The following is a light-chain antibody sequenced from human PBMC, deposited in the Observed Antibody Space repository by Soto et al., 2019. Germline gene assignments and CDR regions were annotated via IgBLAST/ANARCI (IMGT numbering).Light chain of an antibody. V-gene: IGKV3-11*01. Sequence: EIVLTQSPATLSLSPGERATLSCRASQSVSSNLAWYQQKPGQAPRLLIYDAFNRATGIPARFSGSGSGTDFTLTISSLEPEDFAVYYCQQRSNWSLSFGQGTKLEIK. CDR2: DAF. CDR3: QQRSNWSLS. J-gene: IGKJ2*01. CDR1: QSVSSN.